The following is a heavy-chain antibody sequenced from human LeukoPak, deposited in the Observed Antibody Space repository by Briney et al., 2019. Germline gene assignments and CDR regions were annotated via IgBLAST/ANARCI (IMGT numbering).Heavy chain of an antibody. J-gene: IGHJ6*03. V-gene: IGHV3-7*01. CDR3: ARLNYDFWSGVWEGYYMDV. Sequence: GGSLRLSCAASGFTLSSYWMTWVRQAPGKGLEWVANIGEDGSEKYYVDSVKGRFTISRDNAKNSLYLQVNSLRAEDTAVYYCARLNYDFWSGVWEGYYMDVWGKGTTVTVFS. CDR1: GFTLSSYW. CDR2: IGEDGSEK. D-gene: IGHD3-3*01.